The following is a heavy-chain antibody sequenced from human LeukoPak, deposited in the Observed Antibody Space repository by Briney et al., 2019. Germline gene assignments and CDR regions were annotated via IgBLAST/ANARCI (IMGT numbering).Heavy chain of an antibody. CDR1: GVSISSSNSY. D-gene: IGHD3/OR15-3a*01. J-gene: IGHJ4*02. CDR3: ARQTGSGLFILP. V-gene: IGHV4-39*01. CDR2: IYYGGNT. Sequence: KSSETLSLTCTVSGVSISSSNSYWGWIRQPPGKGLEWIGSIYYGGNTYYNASLKSQVSISIDASKNQFSLRLTSVTAADTAVYYCARQTGSGLFILPGGQGTLVTVSS.